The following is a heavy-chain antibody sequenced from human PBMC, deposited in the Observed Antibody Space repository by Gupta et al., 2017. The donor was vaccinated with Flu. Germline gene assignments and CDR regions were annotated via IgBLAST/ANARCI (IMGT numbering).Heavy chain of an antibody. CDR3: ARERSNWGFDY. V-gene: IGHV1-3*01. Sequence: QVQLVQSGAEVKKPGASVKVSCTASGYSFTTYVIHWVRQAPGQRLEWMGWINPGNGYTRFSENFQGRVTITRDSSASIAYMDLDSLRSEDTAVYYCARERSNWGFDYWGQGTLVSVSS. CDR1: GYSFTTYV. D-gene: IGHD3-16*01. J-gene: IGHJ4*02. CDR2: INPGNGYT.